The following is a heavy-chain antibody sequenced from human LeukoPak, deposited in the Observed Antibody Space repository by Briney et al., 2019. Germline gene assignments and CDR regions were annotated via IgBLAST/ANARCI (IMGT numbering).Heavy chain of an antibody. D-gene: IGHD2-2*01. CDR1: GYTFTGYY. CDR2: INPNSGGT. V-gene: IGHV1-2*02. Sequence: ASVKVSCKASGYTFTGYYMHWVRQAPGQGLEWMGWINPNSGGTNYAQKFQGRVTMTRDTSISTAYMELSRLRSGDTAVYYCARVNCSSTSCYSPGYYYYGMDVWGQGTTVTVSS. CDR3: ARVNCSSTSCYSPGYYYYGMDV. J-gene: IGHJ6*02.